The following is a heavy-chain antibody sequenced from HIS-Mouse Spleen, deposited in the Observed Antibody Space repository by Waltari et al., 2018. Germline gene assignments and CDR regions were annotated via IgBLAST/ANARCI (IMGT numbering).Heavy chain of an antibody. V-gene: IGHV4-39*07. D-gene: IGHD1-26*01. J-gene: IGHJ3*02. CDR3: ARRPSRGATTVGAFDI. Sequence: QLQLQESGPGLVKPSETLSLTCTVSGGSISSSSYYWGWIRQPPGKGLERMGSIYYRGRTYYHPAHKSRVTISVDTSKNRFSLKLSSGTAADTAVYYCARRPSRGATTVGAFDIWGQGTMVTVSS. CDR1: GGSISSSSYY. CDR2: IYYRGRT.